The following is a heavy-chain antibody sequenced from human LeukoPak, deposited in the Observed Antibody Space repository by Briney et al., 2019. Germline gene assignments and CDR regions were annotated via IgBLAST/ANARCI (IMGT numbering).Heavy chain of an antibody. CDR1: GGSISSSSYY. Sequence: SETLSLTCTVSGGSISSSSYYWSWIRQPPGKGLEWIGYIYYDESTYYNPSLKSRITISVDTSKNQFSLRLRSVTAADTAVYYCADLAGETEAFHVWGQGTMVTVSS. D-gene: IGHD6-25*01. CDR2: IYYDEST. V-gene: IGHV4-30-4*01. CDR3: ADLAGETEAFHV. J-gene: IGHJ3*01.